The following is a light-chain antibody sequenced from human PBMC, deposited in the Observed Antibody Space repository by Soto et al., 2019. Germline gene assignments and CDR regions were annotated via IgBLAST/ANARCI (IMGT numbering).Light chain of an antibody. CDR2: GAS. Sequence: EIVLTQSPGTLSLSPGERATLSCRASQSISSSDLAWYQQKPGQAPRLLIFGASSRAPDIPDRFSGSGSGNEFTLTISRLEPEDFAVYYCQQSATSPPKYTFGQGTKLEI. CDR1: QSISSSD. J-gene: IGKJ2*01. V-gene: IGKV3-20*01. CDR3: QQSATSPPKYT.